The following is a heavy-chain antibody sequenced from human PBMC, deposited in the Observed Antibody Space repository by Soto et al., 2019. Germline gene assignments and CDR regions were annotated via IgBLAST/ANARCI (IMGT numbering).Heavy chain of an antibody. V-gene: IGHV1-46*01. CDR3: ASGGNPYTPAGY. CDR2: INPSGGST. D-gene: IGHD2-15*01. J-gene: IGHJ4*02. CDR1: GGTFSSYA. Sequence: GASVKVSCKASGGTFSSYAISWVRQAPGQGLEWMGIINPSGGSTSYAQKFQGRVTMTRDTSTSTVYMELSSLRSEDTAVYYCASGGNPYTPAGYWGQGTLVTVSS.